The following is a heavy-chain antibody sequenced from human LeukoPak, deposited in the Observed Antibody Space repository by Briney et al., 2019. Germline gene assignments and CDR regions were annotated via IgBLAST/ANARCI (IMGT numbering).Heavy chain of an antibody. D-gene: IGHD4-17*01. Sequence: GGSLRLSCAASGFTVSSNYMSWVRQAPGKGLEWVSVIYSGGSTYYADSVKGRFTISRDNSKNTLYLQMNSLRAEDTAVYYCARVRGYGDSTTFFDYWGQGTLVTVSS. V-gene: IGHV3-53*01. CDR2: IYSGGST. CDR3: ARVRGYGDSTTFFDY. J-gene: IGHJ4*02. CDR1: GFTVSSNY.